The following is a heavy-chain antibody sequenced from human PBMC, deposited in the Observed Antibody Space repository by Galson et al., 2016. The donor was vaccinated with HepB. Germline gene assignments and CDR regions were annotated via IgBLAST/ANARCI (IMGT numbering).Heavy chain of an antibody. CDR3: ARDQGESASFDY. J-gene: IGHJ4*02. Sequence: SLRLSCAASGFSFSSYAMNWVRQAPGKGLEWVAVISHDGSDKYYADSVKGRFTISRDNSKNTLYLQMNSLRAEDTAVYYCARDQGESASFDYWGQGTRVTVSS. CDR2: ISHDGSDK. V-gene: IGHV3-30*04. CDR1: GFSFSSYA.